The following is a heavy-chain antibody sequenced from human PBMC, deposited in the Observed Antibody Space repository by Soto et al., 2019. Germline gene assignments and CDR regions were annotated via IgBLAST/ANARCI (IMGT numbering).Heavy chain of an antibody. D-gene: IGHD2-21*02. J-gene: IGHJ6*02. CDR2: ISYDGSNK. Sequence: PGGSLRLSCAASGFTFSSYAMHWVRQAPGKGLEWVAVISYDGSNKYYADSVKGRFTISRDNSKNTLYLQMNSLRAEDTAVYYCARTYCGGDCYHYYYSGMDVWGQGTTVTVSS. V-gene: IGHV3-30-3*01. CDR1: GFTFSSYA. CDR3: ARTYCGGDCYHYYYSGMDV.